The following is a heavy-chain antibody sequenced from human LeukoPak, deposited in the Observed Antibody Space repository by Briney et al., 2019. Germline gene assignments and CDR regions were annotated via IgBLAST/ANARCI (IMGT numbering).Heavy chain of an antibody. CDR2: IKQDGSEK. D-gene: IGHD3-22*01. V-gene: IGHV3-7*03. J-gene: IGHJ3*02. Sequence: GGSLRLSCAASGFTFSSYWMSWVRQAPGKGLEWVANIKQDGSEKYYVDSVKGRFTISRDNAKNSLYLEMNSLRAEDTALYYCAAHYDSSGYYGGWSAFDIWGQGTMVTISS. CDR1: GFTFSSYW. CDR3: AAHYDSSGYYGGWSAFDI.